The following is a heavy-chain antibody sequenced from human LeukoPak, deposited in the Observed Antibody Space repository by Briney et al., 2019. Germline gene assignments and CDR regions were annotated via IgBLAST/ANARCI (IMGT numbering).Heavy chain of an antibody. Sequence: GGSLRLSCAASGFSFSSYEWNWVRQAPGKGLEWISYISSSGSTIYYADSVKGRFTISRDNAKNSLYLQMNSLRAEDTAVYYCARDSVHFDCWGQGTLVTVSS. CDR2: ISSSGSTI. CDR1: GFSFSSYE. V-gene: IGHV3-48*03. J-gene: IGHJ4*02. D-gene: IGHD3-10*01. CDR3: ARDSVHFDC.